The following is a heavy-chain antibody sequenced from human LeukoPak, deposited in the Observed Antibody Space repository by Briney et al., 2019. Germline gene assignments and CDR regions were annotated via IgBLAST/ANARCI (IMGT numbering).Heavy chain of an antibody. J-gene: IGHJ5*02. D-gene: IGHD6-13*01. CDR1: GGSFSGYY. V-gene: IGHV4-34*01. Sequence: PSETLSLTCAVYGGSFSGYYWSWIRQPPGKGLEWIGEINHSGSTNYNPSLMSRVTISVDTSKNQSSLKLRYVTAADTAVYYCARDLRGSSSWYVKLYWFDPWGQGTLVTVSS. CDR3: ARDLRGSSSWYVKLYWFDP. CDR2: INHSGST.